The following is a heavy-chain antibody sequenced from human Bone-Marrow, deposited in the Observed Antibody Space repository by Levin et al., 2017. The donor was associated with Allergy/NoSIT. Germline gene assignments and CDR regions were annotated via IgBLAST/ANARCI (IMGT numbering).Heavy chain of an antibody. CDR3: AGRAAALDAFDI. D-gene: IGHD6-13*01. CDR2: IKSDGTTT. J-gene: IGHJ3*02. V-gene: IGHV3-74*01. CDR1: EFSFSSYW. Sequence: GGSLRLSCAASEFSFSSYWMHWVRQAPGKGLEWVSRIKSDGTTTSYADSVKGRYTIARDNAKNTPYLQMNSLKVEDTAVYFGAGRAAALDAFDIWGQGTMVTHSS.